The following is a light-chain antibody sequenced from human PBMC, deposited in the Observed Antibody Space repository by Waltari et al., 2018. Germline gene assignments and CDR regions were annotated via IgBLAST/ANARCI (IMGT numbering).Light chain of an antibody. CDR2: DAS. CDR3: QQHNRWPPIT. V-gene: IGKV3-15*01. J-gene: IGKJ5*01. Sequence: EIVMTQSPATLSVSPGETATLSCRASQSVSSNVAWYQKKPGQAPRLLIYDASTRATSIPAKFRGSGSGTEFTLTISSLQSEDFAVYYCQQHNRWPPITFGHGTRLEIK. CDR1: QSVSSN.